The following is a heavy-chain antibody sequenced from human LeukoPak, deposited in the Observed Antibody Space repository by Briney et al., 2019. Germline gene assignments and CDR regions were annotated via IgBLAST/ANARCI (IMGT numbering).Heavy chain of an antibody. D-gene: IGHD2-2*02. J-gene: IGHJ2*01. Sequence: SETLSLTCTVSVGSISSGSYYWSWIRQPAGKGLEWIGRIYTSGSTNYNPSLKSRVTISVDTSKNQFSLKLSSGTAADTAVCYCANSGGVECSSGTCYTTWYFDLWGRGTLVTVSS. CDR2: IYTSGST. V-gene: IGHV4-61*02. CDR3: ANSGGVECSSGTCYTTWYFDL. CDR1: VGSISSGSYY.